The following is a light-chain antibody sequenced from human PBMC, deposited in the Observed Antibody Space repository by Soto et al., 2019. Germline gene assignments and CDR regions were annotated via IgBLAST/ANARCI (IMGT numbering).Light chain of an antibody. V-gene: IGLV2-14*01. CDR3: SAYTSSSTYV. CDR2: DVS. Sequence: QSALPAPASVSGSPGQSITISCTGTSSDVGGYNYVSWYQQHPGKAPKLMIYDVSNRPSGVSNRFSGSKSGNTASLTISGLQAEDEADYYCSAYTSSSTYVFGTGTKLTVL. CDR1: SSDVGGYNY. J-gene: IGLJ1*01.